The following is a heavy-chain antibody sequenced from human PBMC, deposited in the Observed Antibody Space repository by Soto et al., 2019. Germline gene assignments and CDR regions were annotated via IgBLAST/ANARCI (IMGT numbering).Heavy chain of an antibody. CDR3: ARNRNYGGHFGNDY. D-gene: IGHD4-17*01. CDR1: GYTLTELS. CDR2: INPNSGGT. V-gene: IGHV1-2*02. J-gene: IGHJ4*02. Sequence: SAKVSCNASGYTLTELSIQWVRQAPGQGLEWMGWINPNSGGTNYAQKFQGRVTMTRDTSIRTAYMELSRLRSDDTAVYYCARNRNYGGHFGNDYWGQGTMVTVSS.